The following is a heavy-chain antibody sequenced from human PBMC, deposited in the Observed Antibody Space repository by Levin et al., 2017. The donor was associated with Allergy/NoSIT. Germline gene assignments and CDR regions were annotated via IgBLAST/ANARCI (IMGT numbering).Heavy chain of an antibody. D-gene: IGHD3-22*01. J-gene: IGHJ4*02. CDR3: AREDYYGKIIDEE. CDR2: IYNDGAT. CDR1: GGSITRGSNY. Sequence: SETLSLTCTVSGGSITRGSNYWSWIRQPAGKGLEWIGRIYNDGATSYNPFLRSRVTISSDTPKNQFSLKLRSVTAADMAVYYCAREDYYGKIIDEEWGQGTLVRVSS. V-gene: IGHV4-61*02.